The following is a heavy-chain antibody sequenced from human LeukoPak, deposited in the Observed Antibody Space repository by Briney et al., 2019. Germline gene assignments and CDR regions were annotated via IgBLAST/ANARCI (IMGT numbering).Heavy chain of an antibody. D-gene: IGHD2-2*01. Sequence: SETLSLTCAVYGGLFGDYYWSWIRQPPGKGLEWVGEVNHKGNMWYNPPLQSRVTISVDRSKNQFFLTLNSVTAADTATYYCPRAHKDCVSDTCYAPPGYWSQGTPVTVSS. CDR3: PRAHKDCVSDTCYAPPGY. V-gene: IGHV4-34*01. CDR1: GGLFGDYY. CDR2: VNHKGNM. J-gene: IGHJ4*02.